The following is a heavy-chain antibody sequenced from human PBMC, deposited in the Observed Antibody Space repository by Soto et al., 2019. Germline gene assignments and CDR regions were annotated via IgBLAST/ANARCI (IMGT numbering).Heavy chain of an antibody. Sequence: SETLSLTCTVSGGSISSSSYYWGWIHQPPGKGLEWIGSIYYSGSTYYNPSLKSRVTISVDTSKNQFSLKLSSVTAADTAVYYCATFRDYYDSSGFKEPWGQGTLVTVSS. D-gene: IGHD3-22*01. CDR3: ATFRDYYDSSGFKEP. J-gene: IGHJ5*02. V-gene: IGHV4-39*01. CDR2: IYYSGST. CDR1: GGSISSSSYY.